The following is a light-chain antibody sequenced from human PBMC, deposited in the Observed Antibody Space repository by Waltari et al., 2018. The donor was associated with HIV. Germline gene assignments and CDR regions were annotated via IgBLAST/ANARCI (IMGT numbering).Light chain of an antibody. CDR2: EVS. CDR1: SSDVGGYNY. V-gene: IGLV2-14*01. CDR3: SSYTSSSTPVV. Sequence: QSALAQPASVSGSPGQSITISCTGTSSDVGGYNYVSWYQQHPDKAPKLIVYEVSNRPSGVSNRFSGSKSGNTASLTISGLQAEDEADYHCSSYTSSSTPVVFGGGTKLTVL. J-gene: IGLJ2*01.